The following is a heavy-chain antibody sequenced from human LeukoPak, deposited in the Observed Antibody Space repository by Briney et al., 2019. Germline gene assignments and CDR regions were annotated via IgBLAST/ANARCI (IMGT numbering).Heavy chain of an antibody. J-gene: IGHJ4*02. CDR3: AREGVAAAGRASDY. D-gene: IGHD6-13*01. CDR2: IYTSGST. CDR1: GGSISSYY. V-gene: IGHV4-4*07. Sequence: SETLSLTCTVSGGSISSYYRSWIRQPAGKGLEWIGRIYTSGSTNYNTSLKSRVTMSVDTSKNQFALKLSSVSAADTAVYYCAREGVAAAGRASDYWGQGTLVTVSS.